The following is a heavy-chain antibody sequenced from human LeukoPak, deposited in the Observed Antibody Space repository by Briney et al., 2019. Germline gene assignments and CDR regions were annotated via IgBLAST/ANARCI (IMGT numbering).Heavy chain of an antibody. CDR2: INWNGGST. CDR1: GFTFDDYG. V-gene: IGHV3-20*01. J-gene: IGHJ4*02. D-gene: IGHD3-10*01. Sequence: GGSLRLSCAASGFTFDDYGMSWVRQAPGKGLEWVSGINWNGGSTGYADSVKGRFTISRDNAKNSLYLQMNSLRAEDTALYHCARGQRNRGGSGSYYNKADYWGQGTLVTVSS. CDR3: ARGQRNRGGSGSYYNKADY.